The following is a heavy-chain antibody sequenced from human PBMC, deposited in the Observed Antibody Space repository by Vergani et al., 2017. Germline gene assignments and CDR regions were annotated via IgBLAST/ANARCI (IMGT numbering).Heavy chain of an antibody. CDR2: ISGRGGNT. D-gene: IGHD3-3*01. V-gene: IGHV3-23*04. CDR3: AKARDLWNAVGDDY. J-gene: IGHJ4*02. Sequence: EVQLVESGGGLVKPGGSLRLSCEASGFTFSSYAMSWVRQAPGKGLEWVSGISGRGGNTYYADSVKGRFTIARDNSKNTLYLQMNSLRAEDTAVYYCAKARDLWNAVGDDYWGQGTLVTVSS. CDR1: GFTFSSYA.